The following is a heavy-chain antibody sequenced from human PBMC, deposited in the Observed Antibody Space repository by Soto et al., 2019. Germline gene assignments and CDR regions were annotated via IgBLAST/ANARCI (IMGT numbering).Heavy chain of an antibody. CDR2: ISGSDGST. CDR3: ARDPRVYGLRGYYYGMDV. J-gene: IGHJ6*02. D-gene: IGHD5-12*01. Sequence: PGGSLRLSCAASGFTFSSYAMNWVRQAPGKGLEWVSVISGSDGSTYYADSVKGRFTISRDNSKNTLNLQMNSLRAEDTAVYYCARDPRVYGLRGYYYGMDVWGQGTTVTVSS. CDR1: GFTFSSYA. V-gene: IGHV3-23*01.